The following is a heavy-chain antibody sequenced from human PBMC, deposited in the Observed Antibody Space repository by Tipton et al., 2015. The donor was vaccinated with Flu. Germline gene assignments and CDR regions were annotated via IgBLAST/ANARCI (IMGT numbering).Heavy chain of an antibody. Sequence: TLSLTCTVSGASVTNSFWSWIRQPAGKGLEWIGYIHYSRTTNFNPSLKNRVNISVDTSKNQFSLTLSSVTSADTALYYCARTTDSGDFDYWGRGTLVTVSS. CDR1: GASVTNSF. CDR2: IHYSRTT. D-gene: IGHD3-10*01. CDR3: ARTTDSGDFDY. V-gene: IGHV4-59*02. J-gene: IGHJ4*02.